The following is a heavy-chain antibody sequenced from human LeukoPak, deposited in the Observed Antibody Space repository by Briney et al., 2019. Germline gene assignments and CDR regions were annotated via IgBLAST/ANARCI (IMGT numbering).Heavy chain of an antibody. D-gene: IGHD6-13*01. CDR1: GFTVSSSY. CDR2: IYSGGST. CDR3: ARESGYSSSWLDY. V-gene: IGHV3-66*01. J-gene: IGHJ4*02. Sequence: GGSLRLSCAASGFTVSSSYMSWVRQAPGKGLEWVSVIYSGGSTYYADSVKGRFTISRDNSKNTLYLQMKSLRAEDTAVYYCARESGYSSSWLDYWGQGTLVTVSS.